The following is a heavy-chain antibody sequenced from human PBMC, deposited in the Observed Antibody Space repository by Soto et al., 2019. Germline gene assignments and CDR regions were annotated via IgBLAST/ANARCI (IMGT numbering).Heavy chain of an antibody. CDR2: IYYSGST. Sequence: QVQLQESGPGLVKPSQTLSLTCTVSGGSISSGDYYWSWIRQPPGKGLEWIGYIYYSGSTYYNPSLNSRVTISVDTSKNQFTLKVSSVTAADTAVYYCARKNYGDYDYYYYGMDVWGQGTTVTVSS. D-gene: IGHD4-17*01. CDR1: GGSISSGDYY. CDR3: ARKNYGDYDYYYYGMDV. V-gene: IGHV4-30-4*01. J-gene: IGHJ6*02.